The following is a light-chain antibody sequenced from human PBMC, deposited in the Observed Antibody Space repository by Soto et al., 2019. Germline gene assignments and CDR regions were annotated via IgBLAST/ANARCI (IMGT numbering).Light chain of an antibody. V-gene: IGKV3-20*01. CDR2: GAS. CDR1: QSVFSSTF. Sequence: EIVLTQSPGTLSLSPGERATLSCRASQSVFSSTFLAWYQHKPGQAPRLLIYGASSSATGIPDRFSGSGSGTDFTLTISRLEPEDFAVYYCQHYGSSPPYTFGQGTQLEIK. CDR3: QHYGSSPPYT. J-gene: IGKJ2*01.